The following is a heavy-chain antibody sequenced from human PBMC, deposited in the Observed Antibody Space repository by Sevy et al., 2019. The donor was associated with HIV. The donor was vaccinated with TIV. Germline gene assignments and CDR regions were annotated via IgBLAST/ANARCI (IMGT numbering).Heavy chain of an antibody. J-gene: IGHJ4*02. CDR3: ARGYCTGGSCSPGGF. D-gene: IGHD2-15*01. V-gene: IGHV1-18*01. Sequence: ASVKVSCKTSGYTFTSYIISWARQAPGRGLEWMGWISPLNGDTKYVQKFQGRVTMSIDTSTSTAYMDLRSLRSDDTAVYYCARGYCTGGSCSPGGFWGQGTLVTVSS. CDR2: ISPLNGDT. CDR1: GYTFTSYI.